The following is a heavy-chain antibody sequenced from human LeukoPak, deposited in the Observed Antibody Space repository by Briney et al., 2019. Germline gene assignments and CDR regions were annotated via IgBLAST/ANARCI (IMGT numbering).Heavy chain of an antibody. CDR1: GGSISSNTYY. D-gene: IGHD3-22*01. J-gene: IGHJ3*02. CDR3: ARAYYYASSAFDI. Sequence: SETLSLTCTVSGGSISSNTYYWDWIRQPPGKGLECIGSIYYGGSTYYNPSLKSRVIISADTSKNQFSLKLSSVTAADTAVYYCARAYYYASSAFDIWGQGTMVTVSS. V-gene: IGHV4-39*01. CDR2: IYYGGST.